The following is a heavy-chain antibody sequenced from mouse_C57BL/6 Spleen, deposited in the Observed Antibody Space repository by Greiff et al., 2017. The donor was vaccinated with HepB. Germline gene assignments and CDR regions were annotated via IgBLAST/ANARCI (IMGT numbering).Heavy chain of an antibody. Sequence: EVKLVESGGGLVKPGGSLKLSCAASGFTFSDYGMHWVRQAPEKGLEWVAYISSGSSTIYYADTVKGRFTISRDNAKNTLFLQMTSLRSEDTAMYYCARPGAYAMDYWGQGTSVTVSS. J-gene: IGHJ4*01. CDR3: ARPGAYAMDY. V-gene: IGHV5-17*01. CDR2: ISSGSSTI. CDR1: GFTFSDYG.